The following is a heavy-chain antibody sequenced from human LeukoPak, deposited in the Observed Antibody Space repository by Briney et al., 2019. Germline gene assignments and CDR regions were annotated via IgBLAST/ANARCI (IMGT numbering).Heavy chain of an antibody. J-gene: IGHJ4*02. V-gene: IGHV4-38-2*02. CDR3: ARWAAMVTGYFDY. CDR1: DYSISSGYY. CDR2: IYHSGRT. D-gene: IGHD5-18*01. Sequence: SETLSLTCSVSDYSISSGYYWGWIRQPPGKGLEWIGSIYHSGRTYNNPSLKSRVTISVDTSKNQFSLKLSSVTAADTAVYYCARWAAMVTGYFDYWGQGTLVTVSS.